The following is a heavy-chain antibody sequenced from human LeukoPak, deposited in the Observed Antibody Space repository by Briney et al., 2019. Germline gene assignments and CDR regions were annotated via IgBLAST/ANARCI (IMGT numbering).Heavy chain of an antibody. CDR3: AREMGRDTSFDY. CDR2: IYSSGST. V-gene: IGHV4-30-4*01. Sequence: SETLSLTCTVSGGSISSGDYYWSWIRQPPGKGLEWIGYIYSSGSTYYNPSLKSRVTISVDTSKNQFSLKLSSVTAADTAVYYCAREMGRDTSFDYWGQGTLVTVSS. J-gene: IGHJ4*02. D-gene: IGHD5-18*01. CDR1: GGSISSGDYY.